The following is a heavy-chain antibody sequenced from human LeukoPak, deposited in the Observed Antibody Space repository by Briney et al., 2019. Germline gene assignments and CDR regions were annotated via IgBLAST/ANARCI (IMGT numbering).Heavy chain of an antibody. D-gene: IGHD1-26*01. J-gene: IGHJ3*02. CDR2: IYYSGST. V-gene: IGHV4-59*12. CDR3: ARSNKLLRDAFDI. CDR1: GGSISSYY. Sequence: SETLSLTCTVSGGSISSYYWSWIRQPPGKGLEWIGYIYYSGSTNYNPSLKSRVTMSVDTSKNQFSLKLSSVTAADTAVYYCARSNKLLRDAFDIWGQGTMVTVSS.